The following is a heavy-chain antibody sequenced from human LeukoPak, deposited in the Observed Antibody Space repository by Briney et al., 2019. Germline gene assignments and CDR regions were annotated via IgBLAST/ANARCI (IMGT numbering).Heavy chain of an antibody. V-gene: IGHV3-23*01. CDR2: ISGSGGSS. CDR3: AKAGTTVTTINWFDP. J-gene: IGHJ5*02. Sequence: AGGSLRLSCAASGLTFTNYAMSWVRQAPGKGLEWVSTISGSGGSSYYADSVKGRFTISRDNSKNTLYLQMNSLRAEDTAVYYCAKAGTTVTTINWFDPWGQGTLVTVSS. D-gene: IGHD4-17*01. CDR1: GLTFTNYA.